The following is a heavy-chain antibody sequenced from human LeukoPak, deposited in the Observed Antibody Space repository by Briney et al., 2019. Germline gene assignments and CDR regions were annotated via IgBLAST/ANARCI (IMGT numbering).Heavy chain of an antibody. V-gene: IGHV3-74*01. CDR2: INSDGSNT. Sequence: GGSLRLSCTTSGFTVTNYWMHWVRQAPGKGLVWVSRINSDGSNTNYAGSVKGRFTISRDNAKNTLYLQMNSLRAEDTAVYYCAGGLSDYYYAIGYWGQGTLVTASS. CDR1: GFTVTNYW. J-gene: IGHJ4*02. CDR3: AGGLSDYYYAIGY. D-gene: IGHD3-22*01.